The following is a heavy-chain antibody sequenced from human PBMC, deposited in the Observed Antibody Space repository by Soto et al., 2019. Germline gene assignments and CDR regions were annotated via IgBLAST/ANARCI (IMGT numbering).Heavy chain of an antibody. D-gene: IGHD3-16*01. J-gene: IGHJ5*02. V-gene: IGHV1-8*01. CDR3: ARGGPYTVKRSNGFDP. CDR2: MNPNSGNT. Sequence: QVQLVQSGAEVKKPGASVKVSCKASGYTFTSYDINWVRQATGQGLEWMGWMNPNSGNTGYAQKFQGRVTMTRNTAISTAYMELSSLRAEDTAVYYCARGGPYTVKRSNGFDPWGQGTLVTVSS. CDR1: GYTFTSYD.